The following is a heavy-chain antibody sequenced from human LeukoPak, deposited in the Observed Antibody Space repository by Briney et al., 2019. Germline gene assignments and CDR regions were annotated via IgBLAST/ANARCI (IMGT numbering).Heavy chain of an antibody. CDR1: GGSIISGGYY. CDR2: IYHTGIT. Sequence: SGTLSLTCTVSGGSIISGGYYWSWIRQPPGKGLEWIGYIYHTGITYNNPSLKGRVTISVDRSKNQFSLELTSVTAADTAVYYCAREMLDNHWFDPWGQGTLVTVSS. CDR3: AREMLDNHWFDP. V-gene: IGHV4-30-2*01. D-gene: IGHD3-10*02. J-gene: IGHJ5*02.